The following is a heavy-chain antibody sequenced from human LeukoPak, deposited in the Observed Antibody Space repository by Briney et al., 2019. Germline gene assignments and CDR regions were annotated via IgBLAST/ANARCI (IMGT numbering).Heavy chain of an antibody. Sequence: PSETLSLTRAVYGGSFSGYYWSWIRQPPGKGLEWIGYIYYSGSTNYNPSLKSRVTISVDTSKNQFSLKLSSVTAADTAVYYCARQQWLVHYFDYWGQGTLVTVSS. CDR1: GGSFSGYY. D-gene: IGHD6-19*01. CDR2: IYYSGST. CDR3: ARQQWLVHYFDY. V-gene: IGHV4-59*08. J-gene: IGHJ4*02.